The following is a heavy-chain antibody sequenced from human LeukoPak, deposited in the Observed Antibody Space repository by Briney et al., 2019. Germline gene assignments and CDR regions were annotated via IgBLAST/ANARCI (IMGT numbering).Heavy chain of an antibody. CDR3: ARDGRSAWAFDY. CDR2: IKQDGSEK. CDR1: GFTFSSYW. V-gene: IGHV3-7*01. Sequence: GRSLRLSCAASGFTFSSYWMSWVRQAPGKGLGWVANIKQDGSEKYYVDSVKGRFTISRDNAKNSLYLQMNSLRAEDTAVYYCARDGRSAWAFDYWGQGTLVTVSS. J-gene: IGHJ4*02.